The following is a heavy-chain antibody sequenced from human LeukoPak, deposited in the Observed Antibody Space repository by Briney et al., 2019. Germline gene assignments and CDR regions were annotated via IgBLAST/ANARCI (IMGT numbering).Heavy chain of an antibody. CDR1: GFTFSSYS. CDR3: AKVGTMIVAHDY. D-gene: IGHD3-22*01. Sequence: GSLRLSCAASGFTFSSYSMNWVRQAPGKGLEWVSAISGSGGSTYYADSVKGRFTISRDNSKNTLYLQMNSLRAEDTAVYYCAKVGTMIVAHDYWGQGTLVTVSS. V-gene: IGHV3-23*01. CDR2: ISGSGGST. J-gene: IGHJ4*02.